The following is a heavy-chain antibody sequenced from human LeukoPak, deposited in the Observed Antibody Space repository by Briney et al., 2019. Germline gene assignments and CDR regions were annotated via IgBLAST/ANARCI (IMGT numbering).Heavy chain of an antibody. CDR2: IYSGGST. D-gene: IGHD3-22*01. CDR1: GFTVSSNY. CDR3: ARSPEYDSSGYYTGGVFDY. J-gene: IGHJ4*02. V-gene: IGHV3-53*01. Sequence: PGGSLRLSCAASGFTVSSNYMSWVRQAPGKGLEWVSVIYSGGSTYFADSVKGRFTISRDNSKNTLYLQMNSLRAEDTAVYYCARSPEYDSSGYYTGGVFDYWGQGTLVTVSS.